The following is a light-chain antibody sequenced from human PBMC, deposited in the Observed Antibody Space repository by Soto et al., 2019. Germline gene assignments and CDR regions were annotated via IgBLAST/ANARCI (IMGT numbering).Light chain of an antibody. J-gene: IGKJ1*01. CDR2: GAA. CDR1: QRVISN. V-gene: IGKV3-15*01. CDR3: QQYNNWPTCT. Sequence: IMMTQSTATLSVSSGEGATLSGRASQRVISNLAWYQQKPGQAPRLLIYGAATRATGIPARFSGSGSETEFTLTISSLQAEDAAVYYCQQYNNWPTCTFGQGTKVDIK.